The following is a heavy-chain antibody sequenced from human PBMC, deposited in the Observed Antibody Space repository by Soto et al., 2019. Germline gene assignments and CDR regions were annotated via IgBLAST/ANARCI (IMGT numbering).Heavy chain of an antibody. CDR1: GFTFSSYG. CDR2: IWYDGSNK. D-gene: IGHD4-17*01. J-gene: IGHJ5*02. V-gene: IGHV3-33*01. Sequence: GGSLRLSCAASGFTFSSYGMHWVRQAPGKGLEWVAVIWYDGSNKYYADSVKGRFTISRDNSKNTLYLQMNSLRAEDTAVYYCARGTTANWFDPWGQGTLVTVSS. CDR3: ARGTTANWFDP.